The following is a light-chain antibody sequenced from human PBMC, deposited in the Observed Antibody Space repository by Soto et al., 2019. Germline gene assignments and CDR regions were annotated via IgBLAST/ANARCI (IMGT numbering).Light chain of an antibody. V-gene: IGLV2-8*01. CDR3: SSYAGSNNPYV. CDR2: EVT. Sequence: QSVLTPPPSASVSLGQSVTISCTGTSGDIGGYDYVSWYQQHPGKAPKLMIYEVTKRPLGVPDRFSGSKSGNTASLTVSGLQAEDEADYYCSSYAGSNNPYVFGTGTKVTVL. CDR1: SGDIGGYDY. J-gene: IGLJ1*01.